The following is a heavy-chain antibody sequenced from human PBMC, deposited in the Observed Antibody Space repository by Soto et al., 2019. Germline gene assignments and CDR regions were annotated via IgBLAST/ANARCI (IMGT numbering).Heavy chain of an antibody. CDR3: ARHFMVRGVNSYNYFDP. CDR2: IYYSGST. J-gene: IGHJ5*02. V-gene: IGHV4-39*01. D-gene: IGHD3-10*01. Sequence: SETLSLTCTVSGGSISSSSYYWGWIRQPPGKGLEWIGSIYYSGSTYYNPSLKSRVTISVDTSKNQFSLKLSSVTAADTAVYYCARHFMVRGVNSYNYFDPWGQGTLVTVSS. CDR1: GGSISSSSYY.